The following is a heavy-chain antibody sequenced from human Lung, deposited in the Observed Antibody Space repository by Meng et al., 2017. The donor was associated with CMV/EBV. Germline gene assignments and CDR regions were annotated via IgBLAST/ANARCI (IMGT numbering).Heavy chain of an antibody. J-gene: IGHJ6*02. V-gene: IGHV4-39*02. CDR3: ARDATIFGVVDPYYYGMDV. CDR2: IYYSGST. CDR1: GGSISSSSYY. D-gene: IGHD3-3*01. Sequence: GSLRLXCTVSGGSISSSSYYWGWIRQPPGKGLEWIGSIYYSGSTYYNPSLKSRVTISVDTSKNQFSLKLSSVTDAETAVYYCARDATIFGVVDPYYYGMDVXGQGXTVTVSS.